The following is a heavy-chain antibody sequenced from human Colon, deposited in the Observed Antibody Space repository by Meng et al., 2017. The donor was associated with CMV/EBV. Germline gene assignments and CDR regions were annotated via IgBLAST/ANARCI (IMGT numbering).Heavy chain of an antibody. D-gene: IGHD3-10*01. CDR2: INHSGST. CDR3: AKDRGEYFDY. V-gene: IGHV4-34*01. CDR1: GGSFSGYY. Sequence: SETLSLTCAVYGGSFSGYYWSWIRQPPGKGLEWIGEINHSGSTNYNPSLKSRVTISRDNSKNTLYLQMNSLRAEDTAVYYCAKDRGEYFDYWGQGTLVTVSS. J-gene: IGHJ4*02.